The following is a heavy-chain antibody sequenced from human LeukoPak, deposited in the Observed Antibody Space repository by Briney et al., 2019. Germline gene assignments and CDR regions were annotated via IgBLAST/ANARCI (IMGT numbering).Heavy chain of an antibody. D-gene: IGHD6-13*01. J-gene: IGHJ4*02. Sequence: GGSLRLSCAASGFTFSSYSMNWVRQAPGKGLEWVSYISSSTGTIYYADSVKGRFTIPRDNAKNSLYLQMNSLRDEDTAVYYCARGVSSRWSIYFDYWGQGTLVTVSS. CDR3: ARGVSSRWSIYFDY. V-gene: IGHV3-48*02. CDR1: GFTFSSYS. CDR2: ISSSTGTI.